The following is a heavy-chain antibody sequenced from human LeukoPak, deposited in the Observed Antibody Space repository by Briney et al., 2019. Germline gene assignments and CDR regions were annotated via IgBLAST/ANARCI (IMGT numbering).Heavy chain of an antibody. CDR2: ISGSGGST. CDR1: GFTFGSYA. J-gene: IGHJ4*02. D-gene: IGHD6-13*01. V-gene: IGHV3-23*01. CDR3: AKTPISRGGRYSSS. Sequence: GGSLRLSCAASGFTFGSYAMSWVRQAPGKGLEWVSAISGSGGSTYYADSVKGRFTISRDNSKNTLYLQMNSLRAEDTAVYYCAKTPISRGGRYSSSWGQGTLVTVSS.